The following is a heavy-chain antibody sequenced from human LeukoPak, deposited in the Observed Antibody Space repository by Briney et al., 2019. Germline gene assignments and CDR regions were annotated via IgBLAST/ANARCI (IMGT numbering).Heavy chain of an antibody. CDR3: ATAQFALTMSFDY. J-gene: IGHJ4*02. D-gene: IGHD3-10*01. Sequence: GGSLRLSCAASGFTFSGAWMSWVRQAPGKGLEWVGRIKSKIDGGATDYAAPVKGRFSVSRDDSKNTLVLQMNSLKTEDTAVYYCATAQFALTMSFDYWGQGTLVTVSS. CDR1: GFTFSGAW. CDR2: IKSKIDGGAT. V-gene: IGHV3-15*01.